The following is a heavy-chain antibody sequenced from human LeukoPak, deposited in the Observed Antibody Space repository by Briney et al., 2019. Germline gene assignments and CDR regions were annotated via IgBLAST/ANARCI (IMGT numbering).Heavy chain of an antibody. D-gene: IGHD2-2*02. CDR2: IIPNFGTA. V-gene: IGHV1-69*13. CDR1: GGTFSSYA. Sequence: SVKVSCKSSGGTFSSYAISWVRQAPGQGLEWMGGIIPNFGTANYAQKFEGRVTITADESTSTAYMELSSLRSEDTAVYYCAEGIVVVPAAIKGAGYYYYMDVWGKGTTVTVSS. J-gene: IGHJ6*03. CDR3: AEGIVVVPAAIKGAGYYYYMDV.